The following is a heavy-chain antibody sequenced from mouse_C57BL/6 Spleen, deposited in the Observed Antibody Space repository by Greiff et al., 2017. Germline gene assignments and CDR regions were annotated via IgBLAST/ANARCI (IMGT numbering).Heavy chain of an antibody. D-gene: IGHD2-1*01. J-gene: IGHJ3*01. CDR1: GYTFTDYY. Sequence: VKLMESGAELVRPGASVKLSCKASGYTFTDYYINWVKQRPGQGLEWIARIYPGSGNTYYNEKFKGKATLTAEKSSSTAYMQLSSLTSEDSAVYFCARTGNYGFAYWGQGTLVTVSA. V-gene: IGHV1-76*01. CDR2: IYPGSGNT. CDR3: ARTGNYGFAY.